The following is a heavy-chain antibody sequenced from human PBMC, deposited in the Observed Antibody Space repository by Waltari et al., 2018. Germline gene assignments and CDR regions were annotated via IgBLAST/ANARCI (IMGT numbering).Heavy chain of an antibody. CDR1: GFTFSSYS. CDR3: ARGYSSGWWLDAFDI. CDR2: ISSSSSYI. D-gene: IGHD6-19*01. V-gene: IGHV3-21*01. Sequence: EVQLVESGGGLVKPGGSLGLSCAASGFTFSSYSMNWVRQAPGKGLEWVSSISSSSSYIYYADSVKGRFTISRDNAKNSLYLQMNSLRAEDTAVYYCARGYSSGWWLDAFDIWGQGTMVTVSS. J-gene: IGHJ3*02.